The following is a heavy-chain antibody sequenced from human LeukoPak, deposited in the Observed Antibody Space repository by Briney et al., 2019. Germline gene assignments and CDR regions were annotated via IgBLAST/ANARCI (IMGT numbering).Heavy chain of an antibody. V-gene: IGHV4-39*01. Sequence: MASETLSLTCTVSGGSISSSTYYWGWIRQPPGKGLEWIGSIYYSGSSYYNPSLKSRVTISGDTSKNEFSLKLSSVTAADTAVYYCARHPLRSSGWHFDYWGQGTLVTVSS. CDR2: IYYSGSS. CDR3: ARHPLRSSGWHFDY. D-gene: IGHD6-19*01. J-gene: IGHJ4*02. CDR1: GGSISSSTYY.